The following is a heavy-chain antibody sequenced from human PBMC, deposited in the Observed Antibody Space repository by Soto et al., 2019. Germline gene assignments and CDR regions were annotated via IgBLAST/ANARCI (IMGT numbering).Heavy chain of an antibody. V-gene: IGHV4-34*01. J-gene: IGHJ6*02. Sequence: PSETLSLTCAVYGGSFSGYYWTWIRQPPGKGLEWIGEINHSGTINFNPSLKNRLTISLDTSKKHFSLKLSSVTDADTAAYYCARADRTLVTSYSLDVWGQGTTVTVSS. CDR1: GGSFSGYY. CDR3: ARADRTLVTSYSLDV. D-gene: IGHD2-21*02. CDR2: INHSGTI.